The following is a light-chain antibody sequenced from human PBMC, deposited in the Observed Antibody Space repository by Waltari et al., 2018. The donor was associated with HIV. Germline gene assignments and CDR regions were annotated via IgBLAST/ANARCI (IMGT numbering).Light chain of an antibody. CDR1: ESLVHSNGDTY. CDR3: MQATAFPRT. V-gene: IGKV2-24*01. J-gene: IGKJ1*01. Sequence: DIVLTQTPLSSLVTVGQPASISCTSSESLVHSNGDTYLNWLQQRPGQAPRLLIYKVSYRVSGVPDRFSAGGAGTHVTLCINMVEPEDVGFYFCMQATAFPRTFGQGTKV. CDR2: KVS.